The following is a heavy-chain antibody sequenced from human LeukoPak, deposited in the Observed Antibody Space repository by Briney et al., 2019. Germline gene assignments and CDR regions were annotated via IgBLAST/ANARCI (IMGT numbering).Heavy chain of an antibody. D-gene: IGHD3-22*01. Sequence: GGSLRLSCAASGFTFDDYGMSWVRQAPGKGLEWVSGINWNGGSTGYADSVKGRFTISRDNAKNTLYLQMNSLRAEDTAVHYCARGGRYYDSSGYGYLGQGTLLTVSS. CDR3: ARGGRYYDSSGYGY. V-gene: IGHV3-20*04. CDR1: GFTFDDYG. J-gene: IGHJ4*02. CDR2: INWNGGST.